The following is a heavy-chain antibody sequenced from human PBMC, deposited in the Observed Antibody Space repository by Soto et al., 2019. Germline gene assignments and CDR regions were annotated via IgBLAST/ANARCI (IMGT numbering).Heavy chain of an antibody. CDR1: GYTFSNYG. Sequence: QVQLVQSGGEVKKPGASVKVSCKASGYTFSNYGVSWVRQAPGQGLEWLGWITAYNGKANYAHNFEGRVAMTIDTSTTTAYMELRGLRSDDTAVYYCARQHNDLWSDSPDFGYWGQGTLVTVSA. CDR2: ITAYNGKA. D-gene: IGHD3-3*01. J-gene: IGHJ4*02. V-gene: IGHV1-18*04. CDR3: ARQHNDLWSDSPDFGY.